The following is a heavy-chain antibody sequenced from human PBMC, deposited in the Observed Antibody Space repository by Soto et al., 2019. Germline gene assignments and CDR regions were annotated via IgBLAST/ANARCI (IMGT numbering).Heavy chain of an antibody. CDR3: ARGGKERFRGSGMDV. J-gene: IGHJ6*02. CDR1: GGTFSSYA. V-gene: IGHV1-69*01. Sequence: QVQLVQSGAEVKKPGSSVKVSCKASGGTFSSYAISWVRQAPGQGLEWMGEIISMFGAAMYAKKFQGRVTITADESASTAYMELSSLRSEDTAVYYCARGGKERFRGSGMDVWGQGTTVTVS. CDR2: IISMFGAA. D-gene: IGHD1-1*01.